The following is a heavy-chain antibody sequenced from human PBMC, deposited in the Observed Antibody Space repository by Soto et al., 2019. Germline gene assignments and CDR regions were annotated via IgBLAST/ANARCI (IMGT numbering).Heavy chain of an antibody. V-gene: IGHV4-59*01. CDR2: IYYSGST. D-gene: IGHD4-17*01. CDR1: GGSISSYY. Sequence: SETLSLTCTVSGGSISSYYWSWIRQPPGKGLEWIGYIYYSGSTNYNPSLKSRVTISVDTSKNQFSLKLSSVTAADTAVYYCARTVYGDYFDYWGQGTLVTVSS. J-gene: IGHJ4*02. CDR3: ARTVYGDYFDY.